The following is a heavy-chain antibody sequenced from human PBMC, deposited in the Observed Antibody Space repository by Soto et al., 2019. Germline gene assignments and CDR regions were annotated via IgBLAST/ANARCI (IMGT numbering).Heavy chain of an antibody. Sequence: VKLVKSEAEWKRPGASVKVSSRVSGSTFASYAITWRRQAPGQGLEWMGGTSAYKGNRTYAQKLQAQITMTTDTSTRTADMVLRSRSSEGAVGYYFASTPPLLTSWGQGPRSPVSS. CDR2: TSAYKGNR. CDR3: ASTPPLLTS. J-gene: IGHJ5*02. V-gene: IGHV1-18*01. CDR1: GSTFASYA. D-gene: IGHD1-26*01.